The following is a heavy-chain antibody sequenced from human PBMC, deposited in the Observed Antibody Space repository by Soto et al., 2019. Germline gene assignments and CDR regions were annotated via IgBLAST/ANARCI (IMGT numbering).Heavy chain of an antibody. J-gene: IGHJ5*02. D-gene: IGHD3-16*02. CDR3: AREGPNHRLS. CDR1: GDSFTSYD. V-gene: IGHV1-18*01. CDR2: ITAYNGNT. Sequence: GTSVKLSCEACGDSFTSYDINWVRQAPGQGLEWMGWITAYNGNTKYAQKWQGRVTMTTGTSTSTAYMELRSLRSDDTAVYYCAREGPNHRLSWGQGTLVTVSS.